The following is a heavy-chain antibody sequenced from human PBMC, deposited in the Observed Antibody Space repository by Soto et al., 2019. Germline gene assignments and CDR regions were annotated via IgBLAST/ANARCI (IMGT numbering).Heavy chain of an antibody. CDR2: VAYSGDT. CDR3: ARSTSRGNTDVFDV. CDR1: GFTLSTYD. D-gene: IGHD2-2*02. V-gene: IGHV3-13*01. J-gene: IGHJ3*01. Sequence: GGSLRLSCAGSGFTLSTYDMHWVRQGAGGGLEWVAVVAYSGDTNYLESVKGRFTTSGDASQNAVFLQMDSLRAGDTAIYYCARSTSRGNTDVFDVWGQGTVVTVSS.